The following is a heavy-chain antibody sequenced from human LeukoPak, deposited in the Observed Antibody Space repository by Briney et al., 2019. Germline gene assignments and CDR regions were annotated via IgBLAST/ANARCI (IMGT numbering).Heavy chain of an antibody. CDR2: IYYSGST. CDR1: GGSISSYY. Sequence: SETLSLTCTVSGGSISSYYWNWIRQPPGKGLEWIGYIYYSGSTNYNPSPKSRVTISVDTSKNQFSLKLSSVTAADTAVYYCAREWELPDYWGQGTLVTVSS. J-gene: IGHJ4*02. D-gene: IGHD1-26*01. CDR3: AREWELPDY. V-gene: IGHV4-59*12.